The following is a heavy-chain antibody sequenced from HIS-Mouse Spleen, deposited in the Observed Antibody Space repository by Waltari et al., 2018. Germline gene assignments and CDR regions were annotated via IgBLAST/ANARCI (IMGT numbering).Heavy chain of an antibody. D-gene: IGHD6-13*01. V-gene: IGHV4-39*07. J-gene: IGHJ2*01. CDR1: GGSISSSSYY. CDR3: AREIPYSSSWYDWYFDL. CDR2: IYYSGTT. Sequence: QLQLQESGPGLVKPSETLSLTCTVSGGSISSSSYYWGWIRQPPGKVLEWIGSIYYSGTTYYNPSLKSRVTISVATSKNQFSLKLSSVTAADTAVYYCAREIPYSSSWYDWYFDLWGRGTLVTVSS.